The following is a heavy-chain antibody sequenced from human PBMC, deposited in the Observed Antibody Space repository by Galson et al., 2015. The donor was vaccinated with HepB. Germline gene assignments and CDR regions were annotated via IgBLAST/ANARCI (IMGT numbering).Heavy chain of an antibody. Sequence: QSGAEVKKPGESLKISCQGSGYTFNTYWIAWVRLMPGRGLEWMGIIYPDDSDTKYSPSFQGQVNISADKSTATAYLQWNTLKASDTAIYYCARWGGGDADGLDVWGQGTTVTVSS. CDR2: IYPDDSDT. V-gene: IGHV5-51*03. D-gene: IGHD4-17*01. CDR3: ARWGGGDADGLDV. CDR1: GYTFNTYW. J-gene: IGHJ6*02.